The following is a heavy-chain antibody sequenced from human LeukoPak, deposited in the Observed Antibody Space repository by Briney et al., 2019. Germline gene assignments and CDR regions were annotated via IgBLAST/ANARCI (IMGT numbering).Heavy chain of an antibody. CDR1: GFTVSSNY. Sequence: GGSLRLSCAASGFTVSSNYMSWVRQAPGKGPEWVSIIYSGGTTYYADSVKGRFTISRDISKNTVYLQMNSLRAEDTAVFYCARALPAASHTSFDYWGQGTLVTVSS. V-gene: IGHV3-66*01. CDR2: IYSGGTT. D-gene: IGHD2-2*01. J-gene: IGHJ4*02. CDR3: ARALPAASHTSFDY.